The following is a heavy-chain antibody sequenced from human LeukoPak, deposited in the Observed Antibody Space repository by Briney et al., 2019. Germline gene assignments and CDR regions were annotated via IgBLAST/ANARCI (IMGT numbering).Heavy chain of an antibody. Sequence: MPSETLSLTCTVSGGSISSYYWSWIRQPPGKGLEWIGYIYYSGSTNYNPSLKSRVTISVDTSKNQFSLKLSSVTAADTAVYYCARSNGRWFDPWGQGTLVTVSS. V-gene: IGHV4-59*08. CDR1: GGSISSYY. D-gene: IGHD2-8*01. CDR3: ARSNGRWFDP. CDR2: IYYSGST. J-gene: IGHJ5*02.